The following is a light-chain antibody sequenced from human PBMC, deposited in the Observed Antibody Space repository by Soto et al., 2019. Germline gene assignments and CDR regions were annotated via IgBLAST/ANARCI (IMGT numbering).Light chain of an antibody. Sequence: DIQMTQSPSSLSASVGDRVTITCRASQDIRNYLAWFQQKPGQAPKSLIYTASSLQSGVPSSFSGSGSATDITLTISSLRPEDFAIYYCQQYYVYPLTVGGGTKVEI. CDR2: TAS. CDR3: QQYYVYPLT. J-gene: IGKJ4*01. V-gene: IGKV1-16*01. CDR1: QDIRNY.